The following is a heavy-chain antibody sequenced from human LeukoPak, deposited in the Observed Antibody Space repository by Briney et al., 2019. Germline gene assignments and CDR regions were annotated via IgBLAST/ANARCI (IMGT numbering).Heavy chain of an antibody. V-gene: IGHV3-23*01. Sequence: PGGSLRLSCAASGFTFSSYAMSWVRQAPGKGLEWVSAISGSGGSTYYADSVKGRFTISRDNSKNTLYLQMNSLRAEDTAVYYCARLLGTAYSSGWYKGGYFDYWGQGTLVTVSS. D-gene: IGHD6-19*01. CDR1: GFTFSSYA. CDR2: ISGSGGST. J-gene: IGHJ4*02. CDR3: ARLLGTAYSSGWYKGGYFDY.